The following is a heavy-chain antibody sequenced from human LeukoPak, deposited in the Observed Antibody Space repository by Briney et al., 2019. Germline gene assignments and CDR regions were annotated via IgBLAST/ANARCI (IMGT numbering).Heavy chain of an antibody. J-gene: IGHJ4*02. D-gene: IGHD6-13*01. Sequence: SVKVSCKASGDTFSSYAISWVRQAPGQGLEWMAGLIPIFGTATYAQKFQGRVTITADESTSTAYMELSSLRSEDTAVYYCARDPHSYSSSWYLDYWGQGTLLTVSS. CDR1: GDTFSSYA. V-gene: IGHV1-69*13. CDR2: LIPIFGTA. CDR3: ARDPHSYSSSWYLDY.